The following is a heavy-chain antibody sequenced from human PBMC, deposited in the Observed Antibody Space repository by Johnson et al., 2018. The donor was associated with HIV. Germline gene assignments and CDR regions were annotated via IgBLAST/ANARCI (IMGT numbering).Heavy chain of an antibody. D-gene: IGHD6-25*01. J-gene: IGHJ3*02. Sequence: QVQLVESGGGVVQPGRSLRLSCAASGFTFSTYVMYWVRQAPGKGLEWVALISHDGSNDYCADSVKGRFTISRDNSKNTVYLQMNSLRVEDTAVYYCARAPPGGAFDIWGQGTMVTVSS. CDR2: ISHDGSND. CDR3: ARAPPGGAFDI. CDR1: GFTFSTYV. V-gene: IGHV3-30*03.